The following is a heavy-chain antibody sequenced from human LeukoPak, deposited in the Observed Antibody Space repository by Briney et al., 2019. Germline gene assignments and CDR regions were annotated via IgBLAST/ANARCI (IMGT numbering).Heavy chain of an antibody. J-gene: IGHJ4*02. Sequence: GGSLRLSCAASGFTFSSYAMSWVRQAPGKGLEWVSAISGSGGSTYYADSVKGRFTISRDNSKNTLYLQMNSLRAEDTAVYHCAKDFSPVWFGSAGYFDYWGQGTLVTVSS. D-gene: IGHD3-10*01. CDR2: ISGSGGST. V-gene: IGHV3-23*01. CDR3: AKDFSPVWFGSAGYFDY. CDR1: GFTFSSYA.